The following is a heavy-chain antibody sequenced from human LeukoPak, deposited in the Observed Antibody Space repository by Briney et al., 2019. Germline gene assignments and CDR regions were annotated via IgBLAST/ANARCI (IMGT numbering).Heavy chain of an antibody. J-gene: IGHJ4*02. CDR1: GYTFTDYY. Sequence: ASVKISCKVSGYTFTDYYMHWVQQAPGKELEWMGLVDPEDGETIYAEKFQGRVTITADTSTDTAYMELSSLRSEDTAVYYCATDSLVSSSSDRPLGGIDYWGQGTLVTVSS. V-gene: IGHV1-69-2*01. D-gene: IGHD6-13*01. CDR2: VDPEDGET. CDR3: ATDSLVSSSSDRPLGGIDY.